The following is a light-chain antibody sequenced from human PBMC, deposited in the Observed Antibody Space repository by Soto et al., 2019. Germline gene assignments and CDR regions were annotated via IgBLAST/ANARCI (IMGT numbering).Light chain of an antibody. J-gene: IGLJ2*01. V-gene: IGLV2-14*01. CDR2: DVS. CDR3: GSYTSSNTVV. CDR1: NSDIGGYNY. Sequence: QSVLTQPASVSGSPGQSITISCTGTNSDIGGYNYVSWYQQYPGKAPKLMTFDVSNRPSGVSNRFSGSKSGNTASLTISGLQAEDEADYYCGSYTSSNTVVFGGGTKLTVL.